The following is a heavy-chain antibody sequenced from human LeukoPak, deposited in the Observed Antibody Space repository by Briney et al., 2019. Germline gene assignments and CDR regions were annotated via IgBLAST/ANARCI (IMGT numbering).Heavy chain of an antibody. CDR3: AKGDPIN. CDR1: GFTFSDYW. J-gene: IGHJ4*02. CDR2: INTDGSRT. V-gene: IGHV3-74*01. Sequence: GVSLRLSCAASGFTFSDYWMNWVRQAPGKGLVWVSSINTDGSRTDYADSVKGRFTISRDDAKNTLHLQMNSLRGDDTAVYYCAKGDPINWGQGTLVTVSS.